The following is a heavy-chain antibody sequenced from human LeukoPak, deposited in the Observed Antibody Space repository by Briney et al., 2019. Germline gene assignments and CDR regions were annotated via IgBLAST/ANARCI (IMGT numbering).Heavy chain of an antibody. D-gene: IGHD2-2*01. CDR2: IWFDGSRT. V-gene: IGHV3-33*01. CDR1: GYTFSSNG. J-gene: IGHJ4*02. Sequence: PGGSLRLSCAASGYTFSSNGMHWVRQAPGKGLEWVAVIWFDGSRTYYADSVKGRFTISRDNSENILYLQMNSLRAEDTALYFCARILEGCIGTTCYAVPPDYWGQGTQVTVSS. CDR3: ARILEGCIGTTCYAVPPDY.